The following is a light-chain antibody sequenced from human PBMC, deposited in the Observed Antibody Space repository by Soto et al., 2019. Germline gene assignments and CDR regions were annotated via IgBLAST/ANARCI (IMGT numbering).Light chain of an antibody. J-gene: IGKJ4*01. CDR1: QDISNY. CDR3: QRYNNWPLT. V-gene: IGKV1-33*01. CDR2: DAS. Sequence: DIQMTQSPSSLSASVGDRVTITCQASQDISNYLNWYQQKPGKAPKLLIYDASNLETGVPSRFSGSGSGTDFTFTISSLQSEDFAVYYCQRYNNWPLTFGGGTKVDIK.